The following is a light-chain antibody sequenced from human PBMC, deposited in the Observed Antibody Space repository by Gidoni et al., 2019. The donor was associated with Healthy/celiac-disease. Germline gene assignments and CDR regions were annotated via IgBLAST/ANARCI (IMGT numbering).Light chain of an antibody. Sequence: SHELTQPPSVSVSPGQTASITCSGDKLGDKYACWYQQKPGQSPVLVIYQDSKRPSGIPERFSGSNSGNTATLTISGTQAMDEADYYCQAWDSSTPYVFGTGTKVTVL. J-gene: IGLJ1*01. CDR3: QAWDSSTPYV. V-gene: IGLV3-1*01. CDR2: QDS. CDR1: KLGDKY.